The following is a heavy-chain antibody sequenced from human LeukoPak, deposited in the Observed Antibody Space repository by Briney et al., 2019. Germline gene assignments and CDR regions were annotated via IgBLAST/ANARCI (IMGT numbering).Heavy chain of an antibody. J-gene: IGHJ3*02. CDR1: GYTFTSYG. D-gene: IGHD6-13*01. CDR3: ARGSEQQLGLIDAFDI. Sequence: ASVKVSCKASGYTFTSYGISWVRQAPGQGLEWMGWISAYNGNTNYAQKLQGRVTMTTDTSTSTAYMELRSLRSDDTAVYYCARGSEQQLGLIDAFDIWGQGTMDTVSS. CDR2: ISAYNGNT. V-gene: IGHV1-18*01.